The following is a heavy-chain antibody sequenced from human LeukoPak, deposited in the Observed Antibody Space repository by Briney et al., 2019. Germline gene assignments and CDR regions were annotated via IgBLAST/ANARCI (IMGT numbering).Heavy chain of an antibody. V-gene: IGHV3-48*01. CDR2: ISSSSSTI. J-gene: IGHJ4*02. D-gene: IGHD2-15*01. Sequence: GGSLRLSCAACGFTFSSYSMNWVRQAPGKGMEWVSYISSSSSTISYADSVRGRFTISRDNSKNTLYLQMNSLRAEDTAVYYCARVKRDCSGGSCYSYDYWGQGTLVTVSS. CDR3: ARVKRDCSGGSCYSYDY. CDR1: GFTFSSYS.